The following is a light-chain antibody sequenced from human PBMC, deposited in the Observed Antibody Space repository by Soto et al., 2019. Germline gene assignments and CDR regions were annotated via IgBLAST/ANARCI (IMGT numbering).Light chain of an antibody. V-gene: IGLV1-44*01. CDR1: RSSIGTNT. CDR2: SDN. CDR3: AAWDVRFVV. J-gene: IGLJ2*01. Sequence: QSVLTQPPSASGTPGQRVTISCSGSRSSIGTNTVTWYQQLPGTPPKLLIYSDNQRPSGVPDRFSGSKSGTSASLAISALQSDDEAAYYCAAWDVRFVVFGGGTKLTVL.